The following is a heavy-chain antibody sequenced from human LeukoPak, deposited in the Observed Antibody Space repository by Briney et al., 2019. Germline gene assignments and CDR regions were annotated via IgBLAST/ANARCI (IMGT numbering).Heavy chain of an antibody. CDR2: ISYDGSNK. D-gene: IGHD2-2*03. V-gene: IGHV3-30*18. J-gene: IGHJ4*02. CDR1: GFTFSSYG. CDR3: AKDALDIVVVPAAIGVLDY. Sequence: QPGRSLRLSCAASGFTFSSYGMHWVRQAPGKGLEWVAVISYDGSNKYYADSVKGRFTISRDNSKNTLYLQMNSLRAEDTAVYYCAKDALDIVVVPAAIGVLDYWGQGTLVTVSS.